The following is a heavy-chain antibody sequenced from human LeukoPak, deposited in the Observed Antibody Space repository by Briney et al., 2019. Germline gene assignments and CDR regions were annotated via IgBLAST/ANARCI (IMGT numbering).Heavy chain of an antibody. Sequence: QPGGSLRLSCAASGFTFSSYGMHWVRQAPGKGLEWVAVIWYDGNNKYYADSVKGRFTISRDNSKNTLYLQMNSLRAEDTAVYYSARDLWGQGSGWERYLNYWGQGTLVTVSS. V-gene: IGHV3-33*01. J-gene: IGHJ4*02. CDR3: ARDLWGQGSGWERYLNY. CDR2: IWYDGNNK. D-gene: IGHD6-19*01. CDR1: GFTFSSYG.